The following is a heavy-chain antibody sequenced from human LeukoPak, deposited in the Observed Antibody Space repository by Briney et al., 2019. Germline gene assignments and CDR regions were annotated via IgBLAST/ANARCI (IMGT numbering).Heavy chain of an antibody. CDR3: AREGRGYYFDY. Sequence: PGGSLRLSCAASGFIVSSNYMSWGRGAPGKGVEWVSVISSGGNTYYADSVKGRFTISRDISKNALCLQMNGLSVEDTAVYYCAREGRGYYFDYWGQGALVTVSP. J-gene: IGHJ4*02. CDR2: ISSGGNT. V-gene: IGHV3-53*01. D-gene: IGHD3-22*01. CDR1: GFIVSSNY.